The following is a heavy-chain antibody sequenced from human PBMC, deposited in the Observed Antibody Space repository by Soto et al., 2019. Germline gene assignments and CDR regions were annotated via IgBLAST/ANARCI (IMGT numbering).Heavy chain of an antibody. CDR1: GFTFDDYA. V-gene: IGHV3-9*01. CDR3: ENERNKYFDY. Sequence: EVQLVESGGGLVQPGRSLRLSCAASGFTFDDYAMHWVRQAPGKGLEWVSGISWNSGSIGYADSVKGRFTISRDNAKNSLYLQMSSLRAEDTALYYCENERNKYFDYWGQRTLVTVCS. J-gene: IGHJ4*02. CDR2: ISWNSGSI.